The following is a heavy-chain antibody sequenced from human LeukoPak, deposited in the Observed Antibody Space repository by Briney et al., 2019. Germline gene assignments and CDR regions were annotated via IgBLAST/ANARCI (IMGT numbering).Heavy chain of an antibody. Sequence: SETLSLTCAVYGGSFSGYYWSWIRQPPGKGLEWIGEINHSGSTNYNPSLKSRVTISVDTSKNQFSLKLSSVTAADTAVYYCARAHPYSSSWSRRGYFDYWSQGTLVTVSS. D-gene: IGHD6-13*01. J-gene: IGHJ4*02. CDR3: ARAHPYSSSWSRRGYFDY. V-gene: IGHV4-34*01. CDR2: INHSGST. CDR1: GGSFSGYY.